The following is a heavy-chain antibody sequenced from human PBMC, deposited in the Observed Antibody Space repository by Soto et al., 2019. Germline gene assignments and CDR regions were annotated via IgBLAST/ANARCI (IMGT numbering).Heavy chain of an antibody. J-gene: IGHJ6*02. D-gene: IGHD3-3*01. CDR1: GYSLSSYY. V-gene: IGHV4-59*08. CDR3: ARRGTYDFWSGSPGEDCYYGMDV. CDR2: MYNSGSA. Sequence: SDTLSLTCTVSGYSLSSYYLSWIRQLPGKGLEWVGYMYNSGSANYNPSLKSRVTISVDMSQNQFSLKLTSVTAADTAVYYCARRGTYDFWSGSPGEDCYYGMDVWGQGTTVT.